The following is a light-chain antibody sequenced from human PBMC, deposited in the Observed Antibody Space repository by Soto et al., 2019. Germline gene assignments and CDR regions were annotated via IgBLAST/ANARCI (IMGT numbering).Light chain of an antibody. V-gene: IGKV1-5*03. CDR2: KAS. Sequence: DIQMTQSPSTLSASVGDRVPIACRASQSICSWLAWYQQTPGKAPNLLIHKASSLRSGVPSRISGSGSGTEFTLTISSLRPDDFATYYCQHYYSYSKTFGQGTKVDIK. J-gene: IGKJ1*01. CDR1: QSICSW. CDR3: QHYYSYSKT.